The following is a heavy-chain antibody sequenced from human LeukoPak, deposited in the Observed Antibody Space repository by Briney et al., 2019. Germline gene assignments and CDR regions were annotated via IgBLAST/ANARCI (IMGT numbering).Heavy chain of an antibody. V-gene: IGHV3-23*01. Sequence: PGGSLRLSCAASGFTVSDYSMAWVRQAPGKGLEWVSAISGSGSYTDYADSVKGRFTISKDNSKNTLYMQMNSLRAEDTAVYYCARKGWYSDLWGRGTLVSVSS. CDR2: ISGSGSYT. J-gene: IGHJ2*01. CDR1: GFTVSDYS. CDR3: ARKGWYSDL.